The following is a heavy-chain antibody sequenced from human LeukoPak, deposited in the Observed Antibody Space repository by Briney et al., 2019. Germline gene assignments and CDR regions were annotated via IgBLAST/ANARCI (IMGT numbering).Heavy chain of an antibody. J-gene: IGHJ6*03. Sequence: ASVKVSCKASGYTFTSYGISWVRQAPGQGLEWMGWISAYNGNTNYAQKLQGRVTMTTDTSTSTAYMELRSLRSDDTAVYYCARTGYDFWCGYFFTDYYYMDVWGKGTTVTVSS. V-gene: IGHV1-18*01. CDR3: ARTGYDFWCGYFFTDYYYMDV. CDR2: ISAYNGNT. D-gene: IGHD3-3*01. CDR1: GYTFTSYG.